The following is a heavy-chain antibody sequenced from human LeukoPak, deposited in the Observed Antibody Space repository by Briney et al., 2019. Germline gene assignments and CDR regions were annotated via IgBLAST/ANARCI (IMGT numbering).Heavy chain of an antibody. CDR2: IIPILGSA. V-gene: IGHV1-69*13. CDR3: AREGEGWGDYYRYFQH. D-gene: IGHD2-21*02. CDR1: GGTFRRYG. Sequence: SVKVSCKASGGTFRRYGFSWVRQAPGQGLEWMGGIIPILGSANYAQKFQGRVTITADEFTSTAYMELSSLRSEDTAVYYCAREGEGWGDYYRYFQHWGQGTLVTVSS. J-gene: IGHJ1*01.